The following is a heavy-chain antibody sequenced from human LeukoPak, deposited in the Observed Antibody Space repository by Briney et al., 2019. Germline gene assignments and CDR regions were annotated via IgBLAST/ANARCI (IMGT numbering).Heavy chain of an antibody. Sequence: ASVKVSCKASGYTFTSYAMHWVRQAPGQRLEWMGWINAGNGNTKYSQKFQGRVTITRDTSASTAYMELSSLRSEDTAVYYCARARIYYDSSGYSNWFDPWGQGTLVTVSS. CDR3: ARARIYYDSSGYSNWFDP. V-gene: IGHV1-3*01. D-gene: IGHD3-22*01. CDR2: INAGNGNT. CDR1: GYTFTSYA. J-gene: IGHJ5*02.